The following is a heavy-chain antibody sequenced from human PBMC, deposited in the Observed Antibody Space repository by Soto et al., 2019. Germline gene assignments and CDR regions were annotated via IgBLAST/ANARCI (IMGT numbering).Heavy chain of an antibody. CDR3: ARDFKLDTFDY. CDR1: GYTFTSYG. J-gene: IGHJ4*02. Sequence: ASVKVSCKASGYTFTSYGISWVRQAPGQGLEWMGWISAYNGNTNYAQKLQGRVTMTTDTSTRTAYMELRRLRSDDTAVYYCARDFKLDTFDYWGQGTLVTVSS. CDR2: ISAYNGNT. V-gene: IGHV1-18*01. D-gene: IGHD1-1*01.